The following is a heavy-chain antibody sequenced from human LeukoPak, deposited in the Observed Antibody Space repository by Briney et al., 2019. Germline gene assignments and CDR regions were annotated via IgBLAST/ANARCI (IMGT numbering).Heavy chain of an antibody. CDR3: ARARHGYIYGYRPNELGHFFDY. D-gene: IGHD5-18*01. CDR2: IYYSGST. Sequence: PSETLSLTCTVSGGSISRSGYYWGWIRQTPGKGLEWIGSIYYSGSTYYKSSLKSRVTISLDTSKNQFSLKLSSVTAADTGVYYCARARHGYIYGYRPNELGHFFDYWGQGTLVTVSS. V-gene: IGHV4-39*07. J-gene: IGHJ4*02. CDR1: GGSISRSGYY.